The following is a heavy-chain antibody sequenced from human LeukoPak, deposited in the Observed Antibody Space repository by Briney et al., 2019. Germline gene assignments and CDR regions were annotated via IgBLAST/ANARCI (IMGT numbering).Heavy chain of an antibody. CDR3: ARHPLYYYDSSGYYFDY. D-gene: IGHD3-22*01. J-gene: IGHJ4*02. Sequence: PGGSLRLSCAASGFTFSTYGMHWVRQAPGKRLEWVAVISYDGSNSYYADSVKGRFTISRDNSKNTLYLQVNSLRAEDTAVYYCARHPLYYYDSSGYYFDYWGQGTLVTVSS. CDR2: ISYDGSNS. CDR1: GFTFSTYG. V-gene: IGHV3-30*03.